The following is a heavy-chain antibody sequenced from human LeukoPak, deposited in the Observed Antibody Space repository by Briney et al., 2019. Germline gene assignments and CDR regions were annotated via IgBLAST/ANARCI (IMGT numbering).Heavy chain of an antibody. CDR1: GGSFSGYY. V-gene: IGHV4-34*01. Sequence: PSETLSLTCAVYGGSFSGYYWSWLRQPPGKGLEWIGEINHSGSTNYNPSLKSRVTISVDTSKNQFSLKLSSVTAADTAVYYCARGHHNWASYYGMDVWGQGTTVTVSS. CDR3: ARGHHNWASYYGMDV. CDR2: INHSGST. D-gene: IGHD1-1*01. J-gene: IGHJ6*02.